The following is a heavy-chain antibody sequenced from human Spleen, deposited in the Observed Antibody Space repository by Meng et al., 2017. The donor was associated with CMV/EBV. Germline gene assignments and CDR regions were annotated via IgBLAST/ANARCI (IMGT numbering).Heavy chain of an antibody. V-gene: IGHV3-30*02. J-gene: IGHJ4*02. CDR2: IRYDGSNS. CDR3: AKGYCTSSSCWGPNNYFDY. D-gene: IGHD2-2*01. CDR1: GFSFGTYG. Sequence: GESLKISCAASGFSFGTYGMHWVRQAPGEGLEWLSFIRYDGSNSYYADSVKGRLTVSRDNSRSTLFLEISSLRSEDTAVYYCAKGYCTSSSCWGPNNYFDYWGQGTLVTVSS.